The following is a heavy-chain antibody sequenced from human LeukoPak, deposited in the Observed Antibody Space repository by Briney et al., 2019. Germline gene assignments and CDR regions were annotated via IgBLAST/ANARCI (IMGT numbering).Heavy chain of an antibody. CDR1: GFTVSSNY. V-gene: IGHV3-66*02. D-gene: IGHD5-18*01. Sequence: GGSLRLSCAASGFTVSSNYMSWVRQAPGKGLEWVSVIYSGGSTYYADSVKGRFTISRDNSKNPLYLQMNSLRAEDTAVYYCARGGRGYNEGYYYYYMDVWGKGTTVTVSS. CDR3: ARGGRGYNEGYYYYYMDV. J-gene: IGHJ6*03. CDR2: IYSGGST.